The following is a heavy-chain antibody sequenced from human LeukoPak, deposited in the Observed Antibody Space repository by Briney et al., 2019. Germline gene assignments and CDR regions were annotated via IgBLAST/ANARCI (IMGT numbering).Heavy chain of an antibody. V-gene: IGHV3-21*01. CDR1: GFTFSTYS. CDR2: ISSSSRYI. J-gene: IGHJ3*02. CDR3: ARVSVAAAFDI. D-gene: IGHD6-19*01. Sequence: GGPLRLSCAASGFTFSTYSMNWVRQAPGKGLEWVSSISSSSRYIYYADSVKGRFTISRDNAKNSLYLQVNSLRAEDTAVYYCARVSVAAAFDIWGQGTMVTVSS.